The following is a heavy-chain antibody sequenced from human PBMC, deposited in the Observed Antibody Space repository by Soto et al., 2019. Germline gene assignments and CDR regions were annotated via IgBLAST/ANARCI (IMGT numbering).Heavy chain of an antibody. CDR2: IWYDGSNK. Sequence: GGSLRLSCAASGFTFSSYGMHWVRQAPGKGLEWVAVIWYDGSNKYYADSVKGRFTISRDNSKNTLYPQMNSLRAEDTAVYYCAREAAQSYYYDSSGYYGYWGQGP. V-gene: IGHV3-33*01. CDR1: GFTFSSYG. CDR3: AREAAQSYYYDSSGYYGY. D-gene: IGHD3-22*01. J-gene: IGHJ4*02.